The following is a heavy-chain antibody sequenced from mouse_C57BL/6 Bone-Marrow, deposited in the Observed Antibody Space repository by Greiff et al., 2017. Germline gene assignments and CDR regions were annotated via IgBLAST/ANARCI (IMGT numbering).Heavy chain of an antibody. CDR3: GRTLGYDGDD. CDR2: IDPEDGET. V-gene: IGHV14-2*01. J-gene: IGHJ2*01. CDR1: GFNITDYY. Sequence: EVHLVESGAELVKPGASVKFSCTASGFNITDYYMHWVKQRPEQGLEWIGRIDPEDGETKYAPKFQGKATFTADTYSNTAYLQLSSLTTEDSAVYYCGRTLGYDGDDWGQGTTLTVSS. D-gene: IGHD2-2*01.